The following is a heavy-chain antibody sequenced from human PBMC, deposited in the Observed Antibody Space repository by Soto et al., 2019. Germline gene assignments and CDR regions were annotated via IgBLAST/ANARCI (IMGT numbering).Heavy chain of an antibody. V-gene: IGHV3-74*01. CDR3: AREGLDTAGFFDV. J-gene: IGHJ3*01. CDR2: IEGDGSST. CDR1: GFTFSSYW. D-gene: IGHD6-13*01. Sequence: VGSLRLSCAAAGFTFSSYWMHWVRQAPGKGLEWVSRIEGDGSSTTSADSVKGRFTVSRDDARNTLYLQMSSLRAADTAIYYCAREGLDTAGFFDVWGQGTMVTVSS.